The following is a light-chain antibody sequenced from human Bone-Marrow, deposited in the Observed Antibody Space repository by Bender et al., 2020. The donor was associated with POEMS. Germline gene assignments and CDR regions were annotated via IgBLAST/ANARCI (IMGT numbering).Light chain of an antibody. J-gene: IGLJ2*01. CDR2: GFN. V-gene: IGLV2-14*03. Sequence: QSALTQPASVSASPGQPITISCTGTSSDIGGYDYVSWYQHSPGKAPKLIIYGFNGRPSGVSSRFSGSKSGNTASLSISGLQAEDEAVYYCSSCTDNTTPVVFGGGTTLTVL. CDR3: SSCTDNTTPVV. CDR1: SSDIGGYDY.